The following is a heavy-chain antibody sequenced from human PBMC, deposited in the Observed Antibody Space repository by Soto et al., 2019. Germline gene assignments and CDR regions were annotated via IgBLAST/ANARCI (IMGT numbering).Heavy chain of an antibody. V-gene: IGHV1-2*04. Sequence: QVQLVQSGAEVKKPGASVKVSCKASGYSFTDYHIHWVRQAPGQGLEWLGRINPKSGCTSTAQKIQGWVTMTTDTSISTASMELTRLTSDDTAIYYCARGDSTDCSNGVCSFFYNHDMDVGGQGTTVTVSS. CDR3: ARGDSTDCSNGVCSFFYNHDMDV. CDR2: INPKSGCT. J-gene: IGHJ6*02. D-gene: IGHD2-8*01. CDR1: GYSFTDYH.